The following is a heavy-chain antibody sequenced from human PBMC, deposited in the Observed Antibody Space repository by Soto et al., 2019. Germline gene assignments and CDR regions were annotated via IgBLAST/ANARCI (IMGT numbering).Heavy chain of an antibody. J-gene: IGHJ6*02. CDR1: GGSISSGDYY. V-gene: IGHV4-30-4*01. CDR2: IYYSGST. D-gene: IGHD3-22*01. CDR3: ARTSSEGMDV. Sequence: SETLSLTCTVSGGSISSGDYYWSWVRQPPGKGLEWIGYIYYSGSTYYNPSLKSRVTISVDTSKNQFSLKLSSVTAADTAVYYCARTSSEGMDVWGQGTTVTVSS.